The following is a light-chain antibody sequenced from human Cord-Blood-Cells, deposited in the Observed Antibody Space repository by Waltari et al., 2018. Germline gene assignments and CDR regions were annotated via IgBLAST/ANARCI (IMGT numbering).Light chain of an antibody. J-gene: IGKJ1*01. CDR2: GAS. CDR3: QQYGSL. Sequence: EIVLTQSPGTLSWSPGERATLSCRASQSVSSSYLAWYQQKPGQAPRLLIYGASSRATGIPDRFSGSGSGTDFTLTISRLEPEDFAVYYCQQYGSLFGQGTKVEIK. CDR1: QSVSSSY. V-gene: IGKV3-20*01.